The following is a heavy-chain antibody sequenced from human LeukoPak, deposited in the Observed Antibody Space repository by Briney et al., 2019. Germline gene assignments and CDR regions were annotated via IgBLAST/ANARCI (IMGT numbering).Heavy chain of an antibody. CDR3: AKNGDRGAYCSGGSCYPYYYCYMDV. CDR1: GFTFSSYG. Sequence: GGTLRLSCAASGFTFSSYGMSWVRQAPGKGLEWVSAISGSGGSKYYADSVKGRFTISRDNSKNTLSLQMNSLRAEDTAIYYCAKNGDRGAYCSGGSCYPYYYCYMDVWGKGTTVTISS. J-gene: IGHJ6*03. D-gene: IGHD2-15*01. CDR2: ISGSGGSK. V-gene: IGHV3-23*01.